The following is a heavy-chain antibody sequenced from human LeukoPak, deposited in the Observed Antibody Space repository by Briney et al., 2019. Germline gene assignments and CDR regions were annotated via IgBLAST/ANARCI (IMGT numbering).Heavy chain of an antibody. J-gene: IGHJ4*02. D-gene: IGHD2-8*01. CDR1: GYTFTSYA. Sequence: GASVKVSCKASGYTFTSYAMNWVRQAPGQGLEWMGWISAYNGNTNYAQKLQGRVTMTTDTSTSTAYMELRSLRSDDTAVYYCARTENGVSPNWGQGTLVTVSS. V-gene: IGHV1-18*01. CDR2: ISAYNGNT. CDR3: ARTENGVSPN.